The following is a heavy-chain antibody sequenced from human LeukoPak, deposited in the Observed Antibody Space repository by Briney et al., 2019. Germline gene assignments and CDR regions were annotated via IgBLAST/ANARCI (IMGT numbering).Heavy chain of an antibody. CDR3: ARMSWDFGRHYYYYMDV. V-gene: IGHV4-4*09. CDR1: GGSISSYY. J-gene: IGHJ6*03. Sequence: SETLSLTCTVSGGSISSYYWSWIRQPPGKGLEWIGYIYTSGSTNYNPSLKSRVTISVDTSKNQFSLKLSSVTAADTAVYYCARMSWDFGRHYYYYMDVWGKGTTVTVSS. CDR2: IYTSGST. D-gene: IGHD6-13*01.